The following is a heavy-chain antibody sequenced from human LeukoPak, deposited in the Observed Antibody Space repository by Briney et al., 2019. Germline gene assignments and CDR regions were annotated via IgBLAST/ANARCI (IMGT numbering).Heavy chain of an antibody. Sequence: GGSLRLSCAASGLFFSTNWMSWVRQAPGKGLEWVATIKPDGRDKYYVDSVKGRFTMSRDKGKNSVYLQMNSLRADDTAVYYCARDLWAVAGIIVDIWGQGTMVTVSS. CDR2: IKPDGRDK. CDR3: ARDLWAVAGIIVDI. J-gene: IGHJ3*02. D-gene: IGHD6-19*01. V-gene: IGHV3-7*03. CDR1: GLFFSTNW.